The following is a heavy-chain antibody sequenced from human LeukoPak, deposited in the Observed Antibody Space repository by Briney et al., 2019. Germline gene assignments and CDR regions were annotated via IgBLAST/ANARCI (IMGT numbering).Heavy chain of an antibody. CDR1: GYTFSGYY. CDR2: NSNSGGT. CDR3: ARDLAGDGSSYFDY. D-gene: IGHD6-19*01. J-gene: IGHJ4*02. Sequence: ASVKVSCKASGYTFSGYYMHWVRQAPGQGLEWMGWNSNSGGTKYAQKFQGRVTMTRDTSISTAYMELTSLKSDDTAVYYCARDLAGDGSSYFDYWGQGTLVTVSS. V-gene: IGHV1-2*02.